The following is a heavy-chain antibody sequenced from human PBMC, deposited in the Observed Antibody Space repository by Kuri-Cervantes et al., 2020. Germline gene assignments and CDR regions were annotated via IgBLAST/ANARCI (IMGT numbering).Heavy chain of an antibody. D-gene: IGHD3-10*01. Sequence: ASVKVSCKASGYTFSSYGISWVRQAPGQGLEWMGWISVYNGNTNYAQKLQGRVTMTTDTSTSTAYMELRSLRSDDTAVYYCARDSGDDYYGSGSYYNDWGQGTMVTDSS. CDR3: ARDSGDDYYGSGSYYND. CDR2: ISVYNGNT. CDR1: GYTFSSYG. J-gene: IGHJ3*01. V-gene: IGHV1-18*01.